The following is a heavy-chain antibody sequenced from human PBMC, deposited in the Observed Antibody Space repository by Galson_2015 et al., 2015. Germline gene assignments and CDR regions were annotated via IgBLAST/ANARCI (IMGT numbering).Heavy chain of an antibody. D-gene: IGHD3-22*01. CDR2: ISAYNGNT. V-gene: IGHV1-18*01. Sequence: SVKVSCKASGYTFTSYGISWVRQAPGQGLEWMGWISAYNGNTNYAQKLQGRVTMTTDTSTSTAYMELRSLRSDDTAVYYCAKQRPPLYYYDSSGYRNYEFDYWGQGTLVTVSS. J-gene: IGHJ4*02. CDR3: AKQRPPLYYYDSSGYRNYEFDY. CDR1: GYTFTSYG.